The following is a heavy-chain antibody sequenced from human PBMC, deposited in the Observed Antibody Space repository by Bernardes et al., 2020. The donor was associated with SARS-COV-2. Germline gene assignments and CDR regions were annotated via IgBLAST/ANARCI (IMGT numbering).Heavy chain of an antibody. CDR2: ISCSGGST. CDR3: AKARSPPVATYYFDY. CDR1: GFTFSSYA. Sequence: GGSLRLSCAASGFTFSSYAMSWVRQAPGKGLEWVSAISCSGGSTSYADSVKGRFTISRDNSKNTLYLQLNSLRAEDTAVYYCAKARSPPVATYYFDYWSQGTLVTVS. J-gene: IGHJ4*01. V-gene: IGHV3-23*01. D-gene: IGHD5-12*01.